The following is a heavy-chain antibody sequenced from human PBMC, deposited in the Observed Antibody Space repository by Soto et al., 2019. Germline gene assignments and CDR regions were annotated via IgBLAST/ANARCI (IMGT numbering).Heavy chain of an antibody. Sequence: PSETLSLTCTVSGGSISSSGYYWGWIRQPPGKGLEWIGSIYYSGSTYYNPSLKSRVTISVDTSKNHFSLKLTSLTAADTAVYYCARKRSSGWYFDYWAQGTLVTVSS. CDR3: ARKRSSGWYFDY. CDR2: IYYSGST. V-gene: IGHV4-39*02. J-gene: IGHJ4*02. D-gene: IGHD6-19*01. CDR1: GGSISSSGYY.